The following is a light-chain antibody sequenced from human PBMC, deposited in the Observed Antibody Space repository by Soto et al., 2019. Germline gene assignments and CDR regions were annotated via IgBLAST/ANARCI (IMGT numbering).Light chain of an antibody. Sequence: QSVLTQPPSVSAAPGQKVTISCSGFSSNIGNNYVSWYQQVPGTAPKLLIYENNKRPSGIPDRFSGSKSGTSATLDITGLQTGDEVDYYCGTWDSSLSAGVFGGGTKVTVL. CDR3: GTWDSSLSAGV. CDR2: ENN. CDR1: SSNIGNNY. J-gene: IGLJ2*01. V-gene: IGLV1-51*01.